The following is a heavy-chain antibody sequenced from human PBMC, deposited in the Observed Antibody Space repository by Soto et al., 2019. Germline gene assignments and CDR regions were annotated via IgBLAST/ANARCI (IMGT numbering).Heavy chain of an antibody. CDR3: ARVNYGSGSYGMDV. Sequence: QVQLQESGTGLVKPSETLSLTCSVSGGSISSYYWSWIRQPPGKGLEWIGYIYYSGSTNYHPSLKSRVTISLDTYKNQFSLKLSSVTAADAAVYYCARVNYGSGSYGMDVWGQGTTLTVSS. D-gene: IGHD3-10*01. CDR1: GGSISSYY. CDR2: IYYSGST. J-gene: IGHJ6*02. V-gene: IGHV4-59*01.